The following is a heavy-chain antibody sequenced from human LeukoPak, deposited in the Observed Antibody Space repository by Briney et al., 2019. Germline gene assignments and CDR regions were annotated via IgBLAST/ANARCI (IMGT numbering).Heavy chain of an antibody. CDR3: EKGIAVAGGGSDY. CDR1: GFTFDDYA. D-gene: IGHD6-19*01. CDR2: ISWNSGSI. V-gene: IGHV3-9*01. Sequence: PGGSLRLSCAASGFTFDDYAMHWVRQAPGKGLEWVSGISWNSGSIGYADSVKGRFTISRDNAKNSLYLQMNSLRAEDTALYYCEKGIAVAGGGSDYWGQGTLVTVSS. J-gene: IGHJ4*02.